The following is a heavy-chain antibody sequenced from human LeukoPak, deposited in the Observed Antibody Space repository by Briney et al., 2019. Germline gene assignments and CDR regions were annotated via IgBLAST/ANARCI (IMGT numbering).Heavy chain of an antibody. CDR1: GGSFSRYY. CDR3: ARGPTISETGYFDY. Sequence: SETLSLTCAVYGGSFSRYYWSWIRQSPGKGLEWIAEINHRGDTNYNPSVKSRVTVSVDTSKNQFSLKVTSLTAADTAVYFCARGPTISETGYFDYWGQGTLVTVSS. V-gene: IGHV4-34*01. CDR2: INHRGDT. D-gene: IGHD1-1*01. J-gene: IGHJ4*03.